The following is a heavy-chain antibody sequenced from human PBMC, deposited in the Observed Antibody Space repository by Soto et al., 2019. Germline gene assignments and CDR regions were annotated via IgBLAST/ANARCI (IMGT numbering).Heavy chain of an antibody. Sequence: SETLSLTCAVYGGSFSGYYWSWIRQPPGKGLEWIGEINHSGSTNYNPSLKSRVTISVDTSKNQFSLKLTSVTAADTAVYYCARRYGSAFDFWGQGTMVTVSS. J-gene: IGHJ3*01. D-gene: IGHD3-10*01. CDR2: INHSGST. V-gene: IGHV4-34*01. CDR1: GGSFSGYY. CDR3: ARRYGSAFDF.